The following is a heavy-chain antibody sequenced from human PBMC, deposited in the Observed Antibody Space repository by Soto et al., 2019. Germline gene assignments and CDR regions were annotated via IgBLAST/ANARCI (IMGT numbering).Heavy chain of an antibody. CDR3: VKGEYYYDGSAYYPFDY. J-gene: IGHJ4*02. V-gene: IGHV3-23*01. D-gene: IGHD3-22*01. CDR2: ISGDGEST. Sequence: GGSLRLSCAAAGFTFSSDAMSWVRQSPGKGLEWVSAISGDGESTYYADSVKGRFTISRDNSKNTAYLQMSSLRAEDTAVYYCVKGEYYYDGSAYYPFDYWGQGRMVTVSS. CDR1: GFTFSSDA.